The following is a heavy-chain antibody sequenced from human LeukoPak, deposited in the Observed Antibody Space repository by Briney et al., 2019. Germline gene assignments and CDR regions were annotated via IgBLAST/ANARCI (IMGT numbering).Heavy chain of an antibody. CDR1: GYTFTTYG. Sequence: ASVKVSCKASGYTFTTYGISWVRQAPGQGLEWMGWISAYNGNTNYAQKLQGRVTLTTDTSTSTAYLELRSLGSDDTAVYYCARDLRSSGWTENDYWGPGTLVTVSS. V-gene: IGHV1-18*01. J-gene: IGHJ4*02. D-gene: IGHD6-19*01. CDR3: ARDLRSSGWTENDY. CDR2: ISAYNGNT.